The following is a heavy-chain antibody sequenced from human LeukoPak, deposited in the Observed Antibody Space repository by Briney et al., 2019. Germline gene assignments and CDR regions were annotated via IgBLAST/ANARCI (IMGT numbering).Heavy chain of an antibody. J-gene: IGHJ6*03. CDR1: GGSISSSSYY. CDR3: ARVVSIAVAGRYYYYYYMDV. D-gene: IGHD6-19*01. Sequence: SETLSLTCTVSGGSISSSSYYWGWIRQPPGKGLEWIGSIYYSGSTYYNPSLKSRVTISVDTSKNQFSLKLSSVTAADTAVYYCARVVSIAVAGRYYYYYYMDVWGKGTTVTVSS. CDR2: IYYSGST. V-gene: IGHV4-39*07.